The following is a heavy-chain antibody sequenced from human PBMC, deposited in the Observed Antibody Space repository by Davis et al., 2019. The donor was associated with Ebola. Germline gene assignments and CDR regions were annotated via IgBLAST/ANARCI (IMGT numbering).Heavy chain of an antibody. J-gene: IGHJ4*02. D-gene: IGHD6-13*01. CDR3: ARLPWGSRWSYYFEY. V-gene: IGHV5-51*01. CDR2: IYPGDSET. Sequence: GESLKISCNGSAYSFTSYWIAWVRQMPGKGLEWMGIIYPGDSETRYSPSFQGQVTISADKSNSTAYLQWSSLKASDTAMYYCARLPWGSRWSYYFEYWGQGTLVTVSS. CDR1: AYSFTSYW.